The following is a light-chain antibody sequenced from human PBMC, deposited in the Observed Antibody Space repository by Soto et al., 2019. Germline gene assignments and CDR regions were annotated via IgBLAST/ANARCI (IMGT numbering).Light chain of an antibody. Sequence: EIVLTQSPGTLSLSPGERATLSCRASQSVSSSYLAWYQQKPGQAPRLLIYGASSRATGIPDRFSGSGSGTDFTLTISRLEPEDFAVYYCQQYGSSSMDTFGQGTKLEIE. J-gene: IGKJ2*01. V-gene: IGKV3-20*01. CDR1: QSVSSSY. CDR2: GAS. CDR3: QQYGSSSMDT.